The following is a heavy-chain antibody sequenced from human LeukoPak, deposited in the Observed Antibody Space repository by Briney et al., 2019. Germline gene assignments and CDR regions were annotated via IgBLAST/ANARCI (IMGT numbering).Heavy chain of an antibody. CDR2: IKRDGSEK. CDR3: ARGGSWYAN. V-gene: IGHV3-7*01. CDR1: GFTFSSYW. J-gene: IGHJ4*02. D-gene: IGHD6-13*01. Sequence: PGGSLRLSCAASGFTFSSYWMSWVRQAPGKGLEWVANIKRDGSEKYYVDSVKGRFTISRDNAKKSLYLQMNSLRGDDTAVYYCARGGSWYANWGQGTLVTVSS.